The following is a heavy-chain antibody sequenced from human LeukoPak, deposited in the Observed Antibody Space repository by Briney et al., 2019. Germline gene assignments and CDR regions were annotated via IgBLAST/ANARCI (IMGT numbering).Heavy chain of an antibody. CDR3: AKGKGQQLVKGAFDI. CDR1: GFTFGDYA. Sequence: PPGRSLRLSCAASGFTFGDYAMHWVRQAPGKGLEWVSGISWNSGSIGYADSVKGRFTISRDNAKNSLYLQMNSLRAEDMALYYCAKGKGQQLVKGAFDIWGQGTMVTVSS. CDR2: ISWNSGSI. D-gene: IGHD6-13*01. J-gene: IGHJ3*02. V-gene: IGHV3-9*03.